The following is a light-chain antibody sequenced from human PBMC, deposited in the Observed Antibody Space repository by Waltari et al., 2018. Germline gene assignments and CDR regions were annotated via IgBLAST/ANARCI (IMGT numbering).Light chain of an antibody. CDR1: QSVLYGSNSKNY. J-gene: IGKJ1*01. CDR2: WDS. CDR3: QQYYRTPTWT. V-gene: IGKV4-1*01. Sequence: DIVMTQSPDSLAVSLGERATINCKSSQSVLYGSNSKNYLAWYQQKPGQPPKVLISWDSTRESGVPDGFSGGGSGTEFTLTISSRQAEDVALYYCQQYYRTPTWTFGQGTKVEIK.